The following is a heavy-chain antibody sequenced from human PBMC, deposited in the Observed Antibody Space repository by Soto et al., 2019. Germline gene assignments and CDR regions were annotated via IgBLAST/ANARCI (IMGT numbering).Heavy chain of an antibody. CDR2: MNPNSGNT. CDR1: GDTFTIYD. V-gene: IGHV1-8*01. D-gene: IGHD3-22*01. Sequence: ASVKVSCKASGDTFTIYDINWVRQATGQGLEWMGWMNPNSGNTGYAQKFQGRVTMTRNTSISTAYMELNSLRAEDTAVYYCAKDSGHDSSGLTSGSNFDYWGQGTLVTVSS. CDR3: AKDSGHDSSGLTSGSNFDY. J-gene: IGHJ4*02.